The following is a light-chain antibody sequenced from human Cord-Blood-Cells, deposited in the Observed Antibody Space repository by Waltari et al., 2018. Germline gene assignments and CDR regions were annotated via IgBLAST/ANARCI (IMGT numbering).Light chain of an antibody. Sequence: QSALTQPASVSGPPGQSITISCTGTSSDVGSYNLVSLYQQHPGKAPKPMIYEGSKRPSGVSNRFSGSKSGNTASLTISGLQAEDEADYYCCSYAGSSTYVFGTGTKVTVL. CDR1: SSDVGSYNL. J-gene: IGLJ1*01. V-gene: IGLV2-23*01. CDR3: CSYAGSSTYV. CDR2: EGS.